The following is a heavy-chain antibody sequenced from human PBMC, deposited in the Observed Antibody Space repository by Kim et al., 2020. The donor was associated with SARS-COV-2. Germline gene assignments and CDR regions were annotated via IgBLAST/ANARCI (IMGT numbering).Heavy chain of an antibody. D-gene: IGHD3-10*01. Sequence: TNYYPSLKSRVTISVDTSKNQFSLKLSSVTAADTAVYYCAGSSTHDAFDIWGQGTMVTVSS. CDR2: T. J-gene: IGHJ3*02. CDR3: AGSSTHDAFDI. V-gene: IGHV4-59*01.